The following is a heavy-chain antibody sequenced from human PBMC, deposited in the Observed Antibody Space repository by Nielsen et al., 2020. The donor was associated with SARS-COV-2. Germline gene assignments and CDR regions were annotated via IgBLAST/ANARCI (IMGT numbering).Heavy chain of an antibody. CDR2: ISGSGGST. J-gene: IGHJ4*02. D-gene: IGHD3-10*01. CDR1: GFTFSSYA. V-gene: IGHV3-23*01. Sequence: GGSLRLSCAASGFTFSSYAMSWVRQAPGKGLEWVSAISGSGGSTYYADSVKGRFTISRDNSKNTLYLQMNSLRAEDTAVYYCAKGRRGVQLGNLDYWGQGTLVTVSS. CDR3: AKGRRGVQLGNLDY.